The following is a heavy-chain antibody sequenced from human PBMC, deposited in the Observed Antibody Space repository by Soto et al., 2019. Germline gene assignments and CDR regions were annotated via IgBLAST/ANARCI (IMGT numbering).Heavy chain of an antibody. Sequence: SQTLSLTCAISGDSVSSNSAAWNWIRQYPSRGLEWLGRTYYRSKWYNDYAVSVKSRITINPDTSKNQFSLQPNSVTPEDTAVYYCARDILTGYSDAFDIWGQGTMVTVSS. D-gene: IGHD3-9*01. CDR1: GDSVSSNSAA. CDR2: TYYRSKWYN. CDR3: ARDILTGYSDAFDI. V-gene: IGHV6-1*01. J-gene: IGHJ3*02.